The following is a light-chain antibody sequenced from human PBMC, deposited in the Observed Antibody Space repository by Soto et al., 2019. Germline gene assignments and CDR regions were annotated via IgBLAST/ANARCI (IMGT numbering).Light chain of an antibody. V-gene: IGLV2-14*01. J-gene: IGLJ1*01. CDR3: SSYSSSGTLLV. Sequence: QSVLTQPASVSGSPGQSLTISCTGTSRDVGGYNYVSWYQQHPGKAPKLMIDEVSNRPSGVSNRFSGSKSGNTASLTISGLQAGDEADYYCSSYSSSGTLLVFGTGTKVTVL. CDR1: SRDVGGYNY. CDR2: EVS.